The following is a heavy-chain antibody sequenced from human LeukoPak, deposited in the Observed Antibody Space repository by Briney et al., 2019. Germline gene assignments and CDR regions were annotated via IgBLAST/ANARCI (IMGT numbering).Heavy chain of an antibody. CDR1: GFTFSSYA. CDR3: AKPRDSSGYYDY. Sequence: SGGSLRLSCAASGFTFSSYAMSWVRQAPGKGLEWVSAISGSGGSTYYADSVKGRFTISRDNSKNTVYLQMNSLRAEDTAVYYCAKPRDSSGYYDYWGQGTLVTVSS. J-gene: IGHJ4*02. D-gene: IGHD3-22*01. CDR2: ISGSGGST. V-gene: IGHV3-23*01.